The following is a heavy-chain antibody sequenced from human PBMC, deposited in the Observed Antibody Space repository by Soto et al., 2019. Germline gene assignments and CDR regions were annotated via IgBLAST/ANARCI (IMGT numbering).Heavy chain of an antibody. V-gene: IGHV3-23*01. J-gene: IGHJ6*02. CDR3: AKDGEDGMDV. CDR2: ISGSDGST. D-gene: IGHD7-27*01. Sequence: EGSLRLSCAASGFTFSSYAMSWVRQAPGKGLEWVSGISGSDGSTYSADSVKGRFTISRDNSKNTLYLQMNSLRAEDTAVYYCAKDGEDGMDVWGQGTTVTV. CDR1: GFTFSSYA.